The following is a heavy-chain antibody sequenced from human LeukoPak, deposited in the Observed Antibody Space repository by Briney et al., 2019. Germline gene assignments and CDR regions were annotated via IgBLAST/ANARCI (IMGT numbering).Heavy chain of an antibody. Sequence: PGGSLRLSCAASRFSFSSYGMHWVRQAPGKGLEWVAYLQYDRTNVQYADSVRGRFTISRDNSKNILYLQMNSLRPEDTSVYFCARSPTSWYFDYWGQGTLVTVSS. CDR1: RFSFSSYG. V-gene: IGHV3-30*02. J-gene: IGHJ4*02. CDR3: ARSPTSWYFDY. D-gene: IGHD2-2*01. CDR2: LQYDRTNV.